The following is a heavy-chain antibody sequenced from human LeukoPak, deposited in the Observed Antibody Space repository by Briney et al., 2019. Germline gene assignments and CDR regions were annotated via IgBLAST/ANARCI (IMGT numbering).Heavy chain of an antibody. D-gene: IGHD1-26*01. CDR2: ISGSGDST. V-gene: IGHV3-23*01. Sequence: GGSLRLSCAASGFTFINFAMSWVRQAPGKGLEWVSTISGSGDSTYYADSVKGRFTISRDNSKNTLSLQMNSLRAEDTAVYCCAKGWEKVVASVFVDWGQGTLVTVSS. J-gene: IGHJ4*02. CDR1: GFTFINFA. CDR3: AKGWEKVVASVFVD.